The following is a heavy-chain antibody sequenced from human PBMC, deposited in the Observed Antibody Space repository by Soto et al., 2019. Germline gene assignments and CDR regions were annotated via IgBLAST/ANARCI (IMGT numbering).Heavy chain of an antibody. CDR2: ISAFNGNT. CDR3: ARDAGGGSYLAY. Sequence: QVQLVQSEGEVKKPGASVKVSCKPSGYTFTNYGISWVRQAPGQGLEWMGWISAFNGNTKYAQKFQGRVTLTTDTSTSTAYMELRSLRYDDTAVYYCARDAGGGSYLAYWGQGTLVTVSS. D-gene: IGHD1-26*01. J-gene: IGHJ4*02. CDR1: GYTFTNYG. V-gene: IGHV1-18*01.